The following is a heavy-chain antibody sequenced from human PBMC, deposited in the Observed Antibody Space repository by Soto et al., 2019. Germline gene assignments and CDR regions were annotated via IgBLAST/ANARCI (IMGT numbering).Heavy chain of an antibody. J-gene: IGHJ6*02. CDR3: ARGGYYDSSGSRNYFYYGMNV. D-gene: IGHD3-22*01. V-gene: IGHV1-18*01. Sequence: ASVKVSCKASGYTFSSYGINWVRQAPGQGLEWLGWVSPYDGYTNYAQILQGRVSMTTDTSTKTAYMEVRSLRSDDTAVYYCARGGYYDSSGSRNYFYYGMNVWGQGTTVTVPS. CDR1: GYTFSSYG. CDR2: VSPYDGYT.